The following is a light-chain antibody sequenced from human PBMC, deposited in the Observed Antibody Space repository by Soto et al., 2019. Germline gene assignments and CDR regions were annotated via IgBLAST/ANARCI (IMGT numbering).Light chain of an antibody. CDR1: QSVNTKY. V-gene: IGKV3D-20*02. Sequence: EIVLTQSPGTLSLSPGERATLSCRASQSVNTKYLAWYQQKPGQAPRLLISGVSSRATGIPDRFSGSGSGTDFILTISRVEPEDFAVYYCQEGTYWPAFGGGTKVDIK. CDR2: GVS. CDR3: QEGTYWPA. J-gene: IGKJ4*01.